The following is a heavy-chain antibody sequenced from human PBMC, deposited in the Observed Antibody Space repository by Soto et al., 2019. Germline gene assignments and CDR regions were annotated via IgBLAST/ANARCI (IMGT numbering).Heavy chain of an antibody. V-gene: IGHV3-15*01. Sequence: EVQLVESGGGLVKPGGSLRLSCAASGFTFSNAWMSWVRQAPGKGLEWVGRIKSKTDGGTTDYAAPVKGRFTISRDDSKNTLYLQMNSLKTEDTAVYYCTTVSWGGSSWLKDRYYYYYGMDVWGQGTTVTVSS. J-gene: IGHJ6*02. CDR3: TTVSWGGSSWLKDRYYYYYGMDV. CDR2: IKSKTDGGTT. D-gene: IGHD6-13*01. CDR1: GFTFSNAW.